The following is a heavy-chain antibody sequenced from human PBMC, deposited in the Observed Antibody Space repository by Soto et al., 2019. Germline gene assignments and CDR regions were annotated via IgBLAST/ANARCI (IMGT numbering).Heavy chain of an antibody. CDR2: INHSGST. Sequence: SETLSLTCAVYGGSFSGYYWSWIRQPPGKGLEWIGEINHSGSTNYNPSLKSRVTISVDTSKNQFSLKLSSVTAADTAVYYCATTLVDTAMDWGQGTLVTVS. D-gene: IGHD5-18*01. CDR1: GGSFSGYY. CDR3: ATTLVDTAMD. J-gene: IGHJ4*02. V-gene: IGHV4-34*01.